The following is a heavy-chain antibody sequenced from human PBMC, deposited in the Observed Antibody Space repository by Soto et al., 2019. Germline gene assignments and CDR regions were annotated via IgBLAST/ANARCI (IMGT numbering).Heavy chain of an antibody. V-gene: IGHV1-8*01. CDR3: ARQRITIFGDAFDI. J-gene: IGHJ3*02. D-gene: IGHD3-3*01. Sequence: ASVKVSCKASGYTFTSYDINWVRQATGQGLEWMGWMNPNSGNTGYAQKFQGRVTMTRNTSISTAYMELSSLRSEDTAVYYCARQRITIFGDAFDIWGQGTMVTVSS. CDR1: GYTFTSYD. CDR2: MNPNSGNT.